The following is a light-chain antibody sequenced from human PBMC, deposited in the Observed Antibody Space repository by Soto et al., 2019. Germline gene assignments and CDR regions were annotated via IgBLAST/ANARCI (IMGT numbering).Light chain of an antibody. CDR1: HYVYSN. J-gene: IGKJ1*01. CDR2: RAS. CDR3: QQYHNWPL. Sequence: EIVMTQSPATLSVSPVERATLSCTSSHYVYSNVAWFQQRPGQAPRLLIYRASTRATGTPARFSGSGSGTEFTLTITSLQSEDFALYYCQQYHNWPLFGQGIKVDIK. V-gene: IGKV3-15*01.